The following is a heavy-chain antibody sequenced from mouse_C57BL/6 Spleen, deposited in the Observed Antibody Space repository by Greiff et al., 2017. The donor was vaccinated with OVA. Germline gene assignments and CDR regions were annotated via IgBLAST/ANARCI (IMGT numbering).Heavy chain of an antibody. V-gene: IGHV3-6*01. J-gene: IGHJ3*01. CDR1: GYSITSGYY. D-gene: IGHD4-1*01. CDR2: ISYDGSN. Sequence: EVKLQESGPGLVKPSQSLSLTCSVTGYSITSGYYWNWIRQFPGNKLEWMGYISYDGSNNYNPSLKNRISITRDTSKNQFFLKLNSVTTEDTATYYCAREEDWDSWFAYWGQGTLVTVSA. CDR3: AREEDWDSWFAY.